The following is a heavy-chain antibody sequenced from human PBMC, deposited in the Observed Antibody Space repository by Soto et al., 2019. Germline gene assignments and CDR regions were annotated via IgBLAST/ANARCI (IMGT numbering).Heavy chain of an antibody. CDR1: GYSFTNYW. CDR2: VQPGESHI. J-gene: IGHJ6*02. V-gene: IGHV5-51*01. CDR3: ARTSSTWYMDV. D-gene: IGHD6-13*01. Sequence: GESLRISCKGSGYSFTNYWIGWVRQMPGKGLEWMGLVQPGESHIRYSPSFQGQVTISADKSISTAYLQWSSLKASDTAMYYCARTSSTWYMDVWGRGTTVTVSS.